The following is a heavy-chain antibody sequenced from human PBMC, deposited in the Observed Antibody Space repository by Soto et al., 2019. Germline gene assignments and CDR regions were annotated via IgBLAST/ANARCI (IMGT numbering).Heavy chain of an antibody. CDR3: ARGDREDIRGVDGARPGEYVTDI. CDR2: IAHDGSNA. Sequence: QVQLVESGGGVVQPGGSLRLSCAASGFTFRNHAMHWVRQAPGKGLECLAVIAHDGSNAFYRDSVKGRFTVSRDNSKNPVYLYMKSLRSEDTGVYHCARGDREDIRGVDGARPGEYVTDIWVQGTTVIVSS. V-gene: IGHV3-30-3*01. D-gene: IGHD2-15*01. J-gene: IGHJ6*02. CDR1: GFTFRNHA.